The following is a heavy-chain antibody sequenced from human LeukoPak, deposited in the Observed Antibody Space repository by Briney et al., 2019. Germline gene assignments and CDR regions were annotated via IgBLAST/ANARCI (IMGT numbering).Heavy chain of an antibody. CDR1: GFTSSSYA. Sequence: GGSLRLSCTASGFTSSSYAMSWVRQAPGKGLEWVSAISGSGGSTYYADSVKGRFTISRDNSKNTLYLQMNSLRAEDTAVYYCAKDEYGDYPQADYWGQGTLVTVSS. CDR3: AKDEYGDYPQADY. J-gene: IGHJ4*02. V-gene: IGHV3-23*01. CDR2: ISGSGGST. D-gene: IGHD4-17*01.